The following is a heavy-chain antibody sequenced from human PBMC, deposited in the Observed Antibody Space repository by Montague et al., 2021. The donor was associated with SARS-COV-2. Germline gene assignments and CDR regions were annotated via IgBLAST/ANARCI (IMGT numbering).Heavy chain of an antibody. D-gene: IGHD3-3*01. CDR1: GFTFSSYA. V-gene: IGHV3-23*03. Sequence: LRLSWSASGFTFSSYAMSWVRQAPGKGLEWVSVIYSGGSSTYYADSVKGRFTISRDNSKNTLYLQMNSLRAEDTAVYYCAKDLEEFITIFGVVTKSPLGMDVWGQGTTVTVSS. J-gene: IGHJ6*02. CDR3: AKDLEEFITIFGVVTKSPLGMDV. CDR2: IYSGGSST.